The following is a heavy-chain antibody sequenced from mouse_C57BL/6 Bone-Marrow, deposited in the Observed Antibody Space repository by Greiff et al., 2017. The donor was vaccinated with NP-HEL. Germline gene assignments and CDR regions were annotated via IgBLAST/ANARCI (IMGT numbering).Heavy chain of an antibody. CDR3: GGGYDGYWYFDV. CDR1: GFPFTSDYY. CDR2: ITHSGET. Sequence: QVQLKQSGPGLVKPSQSLFLTCSITGFPFTSDYYWMLIRQSPGKLLEWVGYITHSGETFYNPSIQSPISITRETSKNQFVHQLNTVTTEDTAMYYCGGGYDGYWYFDVWGTGTTVTVSS. D-gene: IGHD2-1*01. J-gene: IGHJ1*03. V-gene: IGHV12-3*01.